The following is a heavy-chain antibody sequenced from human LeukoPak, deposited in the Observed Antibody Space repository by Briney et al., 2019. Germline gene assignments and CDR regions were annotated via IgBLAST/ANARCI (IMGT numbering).Heavy chain of an antibody. Sequence: SVKVSCKASGGTFSSYAISWVRQAPGQGLEWMGGIIPIFGTANYAQKFQGRVTITTDESTSTAYMELSSLRSEHTAVYYCARDRGLLTGYDYWGQGTLVTVSS. CDR3: ARDRGLLTGYDY. V-gene: IGHV1-69*05. D-gene: IGHD2-15*01. CDR2: IIPIFGTA. J-gene: IGHJ4*02. CDR1: GGTFSSYA.